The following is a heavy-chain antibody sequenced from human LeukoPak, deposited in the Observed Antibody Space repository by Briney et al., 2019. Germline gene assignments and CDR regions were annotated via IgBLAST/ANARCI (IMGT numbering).Heavy chain of an antibody. CDR2: ISGSGDKT. J-gene: IGHJ4*02. D-gene: IGHD3-10*01. V-gene: IGHV3-23*01. CDR1: GFAFRTYA. Sequence: GGSLRLSCAASGFAFRTYAMGWVRQAPGKGLEGVSAISGSGDKTFYAESVGGRFTISRDNSRNTLYLQMNSPRAEDTAVYYCAKDLNYGFDSWGQGTLVTV. CDR3: AKDLNYGFDS.